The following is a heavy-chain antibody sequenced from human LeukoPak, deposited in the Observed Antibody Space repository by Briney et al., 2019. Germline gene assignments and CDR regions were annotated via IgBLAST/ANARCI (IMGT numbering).Heavy chain of an antibody. CDR1: GGSISSGDYY. CDR3: ARDLGYYDSNPI. D-gene: IGHD3-22*01. CDR2: IYYSGST. Sequence: SETLSLTCTVSGGSISSGDYYWRWIRQPPGKGLEWIGYIYYSGSTYYNPSLKSRVTISVDTSKNQFSLKLSSVTAADTAVYYCARDLGYYDSNPIWGQGTMVTVSS. J-gene: IGHJ3*02. V-gene: IGHV4-30-4*01.